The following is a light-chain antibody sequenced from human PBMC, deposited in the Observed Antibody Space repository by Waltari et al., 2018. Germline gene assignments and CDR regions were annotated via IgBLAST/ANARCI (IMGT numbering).Light chain of an antibody. CDR2: QVS. V-gene: IGKV2-30*02. CDR3: VKGTNVPFT. Sequence: DVVMTQSPLSLPVTPGQPASISCRSSQSLVHSDGNTSLGWLLQKPGQPPRRLIYQVSSRDSGVPDRFSGSGAGTDLTLQISRVEAEDVGIYYGVKGTNVPFTFGPGTKLDIK. J-gene: IGKJ3*01. CDR1: QSLVHSDGNTS.